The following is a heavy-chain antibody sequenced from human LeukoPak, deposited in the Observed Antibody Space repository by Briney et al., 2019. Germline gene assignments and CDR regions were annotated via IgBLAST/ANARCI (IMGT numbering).Heavy chain of an antibody. J-gene: IGHJ6*02. D-gene: IGHD3/OR15-3a*01. Sequence: PGGSLRLSCAASGFTFSSYSMNWVRQAPGKGLEWVSSISSSSSYIYYADSVKGRFTISRDNAKNSLYLQMNSLRAEDTAVYYCARATYYFSGNYYNGMNVWGQGTTVTVSS. CDR3: ARATYYFSGNYYNGMNV. V-gene: IGHV3-21*01. CDR2: ISSSSSYI. CDR1: GFTFSSYS.